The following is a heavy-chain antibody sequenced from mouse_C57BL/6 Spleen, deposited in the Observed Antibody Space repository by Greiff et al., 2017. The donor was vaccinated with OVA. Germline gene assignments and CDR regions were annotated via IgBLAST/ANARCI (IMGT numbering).Heavy chain of an antibody. CDR3: TRSTTVVGDAMGY. J-gene: IGHJ4*01. V-gene: IGHV1-5*01. D-gene: IGHD1-1*01. Sequence: QLQQSGTVLARPGASVKMSCKTSGYTFTSYWMHWVKQRPGQGLEWIGAIYPGNSDTSYNQKFKGKAKLTAVTSASTAYMELSSLTNEDSAVYYCTRSTTVVGDAMGYWGQGTSVTVSS. CDR1: GYTFTSYW. CDR2: IYPGNSDT.